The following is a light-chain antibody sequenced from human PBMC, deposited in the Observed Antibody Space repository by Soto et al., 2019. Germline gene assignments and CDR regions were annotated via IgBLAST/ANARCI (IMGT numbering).Light chain of an antibody. Sequence: EIVLTQSPGTLSLSPGERATLSCRASQSVSSSYLAWYQQKPGQAPRLLIYGASSRATGIPDRFSGSGSGTDFTLTISRLEPEDSAVYYCQQYGSSSWTFGQGTK. CDR3: QQYGSSSWT. J-gene: IGKJ1*01. V-gene: IGKV3-20*01. CDR2: GAS. CDR1: QSVSSSY.